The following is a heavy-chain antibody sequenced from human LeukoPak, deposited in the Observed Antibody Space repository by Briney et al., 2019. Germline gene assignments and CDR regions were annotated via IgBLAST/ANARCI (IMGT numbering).Heavy chain of an antibody. D-gene: IGHD6-19*01. CDR1: GYTFTSNY. J-gene: IGHJ3*02. V-gene: IGHV1-46*01. CDR3: AREWYSSGWDAFDI. CDR2: INPSGGST. Sequence: GASVKVSCKASGYTFTSNYMHWVRQAPGQGLGWMGVINPSGGSTTYAQKFQGRVTMTRDTSTSTVYMELSSLRSDDTAVYYCAREWYSSGWDAFDIWGQGTMVTVSS.